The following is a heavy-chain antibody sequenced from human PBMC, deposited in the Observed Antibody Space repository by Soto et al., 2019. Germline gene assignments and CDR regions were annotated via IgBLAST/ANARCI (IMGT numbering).Heavy chain of an antibody. D-gene: IGHD2-15*01. V-gene: IGHV4-39*01. CDR1: GGSITSTSYY. CDR3: ARHTPAISISDH. Sequence: SETLSLTCTVSGGSITSTSYYWGWLRQPPGKGLEWIGYIYYSGSTNYNPSLKSRVTISVDTSKNQFSLKLSSVTAADTAVYYCARHTPAISISDHWGQGTLVTVSS. J-gene: IGHJ4*02. CDR2: IYYSGST.